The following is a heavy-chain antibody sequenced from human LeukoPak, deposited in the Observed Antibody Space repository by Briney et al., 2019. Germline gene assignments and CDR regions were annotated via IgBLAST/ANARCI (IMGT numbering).Heavy chain of an antibody. CDR3: ASGVRQWLEHDY. CDR1: GGTFSSYA. J-gene: IGHJ4*02. V-gene: IGHV1-69*01. Sequence: SVKVSCKASGGTFSSYAISWVRQATGQEREWMGGIIPIFGTANYAQKFQGRVTITADESTSTAYMELSSLRSEDTAVYYCASGVRQWLEHDYWGQGTLVTVSS. CDR2: IIPIFGTA. D-gene: IGHD6-19*01.